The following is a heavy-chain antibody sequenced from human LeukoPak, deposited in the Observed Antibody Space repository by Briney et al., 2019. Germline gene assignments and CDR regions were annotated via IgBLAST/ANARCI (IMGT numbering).Heavy chain of an antibody. D-gene: IGHD4-17*01. Sequence: PGTLSLTCAVSGGSISSSNWWSWVRPPPGKGLEWIGEIYHSGSTNYNPSLKSRVTISVDKSKNQFSLKLSSVTAADTAVYYCARLPSPRGKYGDPDYWGQGTLVTVFS. J-gene: IGHJ4*02. CDR1: GGSISSSNW. V-gene: IGHV4-4*03. CDR2: IYHSGST. CDR3: ARLPSPRGKYGDPDY.